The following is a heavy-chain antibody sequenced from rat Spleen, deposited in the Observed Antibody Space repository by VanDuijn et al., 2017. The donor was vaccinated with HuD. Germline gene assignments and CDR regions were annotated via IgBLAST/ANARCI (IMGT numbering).Heavy chain of an antibody. V-gene: IGHV5-20*01. Sequence: EVQLVESGGGLVQPGRSLKLSCAASGFTFSNYYMAWVRQAPTEGLEWVASISYDGRSTYYRDSVKGRLAISRDNAKSTLYLQMDSLRSEDTATYYCTTHTTDYWFAYWGQGSLVTVSS. D-gene: IGHD1-6*01. CDR1: GFTFSNYY. J-gene: IGHJ3*01. CDR2: ISYDGRST. CDR3: TTHTTDYWFAY.